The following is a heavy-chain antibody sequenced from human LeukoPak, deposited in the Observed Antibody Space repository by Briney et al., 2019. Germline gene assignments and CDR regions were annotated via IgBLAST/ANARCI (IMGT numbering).Heavy chain of an antibody. CDR3: AGRVWYYDRSGFNLDY. V-gene: IGHV7-4-1*02. CDR1: GYTFTRYA. J-gene: IGHJ4*02. D-gene: IGHD3-22*01. Sequence: GASVKVSCKASGYTFTRYAMHWVRQAPAQGVEWVGWIDTYTGKPTYPQGFTGRFVFSLDTSLSTAYLQISSRKADGTAVYYWAGRVWYYDRSGFNLDYWGQGTLVTVS. CDR2: IDTYTGKP.